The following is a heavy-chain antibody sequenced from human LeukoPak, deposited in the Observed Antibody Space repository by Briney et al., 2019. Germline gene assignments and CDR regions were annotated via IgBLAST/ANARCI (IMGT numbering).Heavy chain of an antibody. CDR2: VSAYDGNT. CDR3: ARSFARDSDILTGYYIGDY. D-gene: IGHD3-9*01. Sequence: ASVKVSCKASGGTFSSYAISWVRQAPGQGLEWMGWVSAYDGNTNYAQKLQGRLTVTTDRSTSTDYMDLRSLRSDDTAMYYCARSFARDSDILTGYYIGDYWGQGTLVTVSS. CDR1: GGTFSSYA. J-gene: IGHJ4*02. V-gene: IGHV1-18*01.